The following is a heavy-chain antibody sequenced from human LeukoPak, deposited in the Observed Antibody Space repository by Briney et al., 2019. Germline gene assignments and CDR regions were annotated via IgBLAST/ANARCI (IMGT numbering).Heavy chain of an antibody. J-gene: IGHJ4*02. V-gene: IGHV1-2*02. CDR1: GYTFTGYY. CDR3: ARDGLRNY. CDR2: INPNSGAT. Sequence: ASVKVSCKASGYTFTGYYMHWVRQAPGQGLEWMGWINPNSGATNYAQKFQGRVTMTRDTSISAAYMELSGLTSDDTAVYYCARDGLRNYWGQGTLVTVSS.